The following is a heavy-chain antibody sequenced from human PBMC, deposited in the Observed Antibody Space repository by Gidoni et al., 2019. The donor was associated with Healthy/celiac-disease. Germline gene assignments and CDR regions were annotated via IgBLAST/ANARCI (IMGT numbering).Heavy chain of an antibody. CDR2: IYYSGST. V-gene: IGHV4-39*01. CDR1: GGSISSSSYY. CDR3: ARLGYFDL. Sequence: QLQLQESGPGLVKPSETLSLTCTVSGGSISSSSYYWGWTRQPPGKGLEWIGSIYYSGSTYYNPSLKSRVTIAVDTSKNQFSLKLSSVTAADTAVYYCARLGYFDLWGRGTLVTVSS. J-gene: IGHJ2*01.